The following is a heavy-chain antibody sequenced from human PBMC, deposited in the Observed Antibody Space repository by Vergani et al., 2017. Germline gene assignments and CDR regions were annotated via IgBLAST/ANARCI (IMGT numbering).Heavy chain of an antibody. J-gene: IGHJ4*02. CDR2: ISSSSSTI. CDR1: GFTFSSYS. V-gene: IGHV3-48*04. D-gene: IGHD3-16*02. CDR3: ASWDDYVWGSYRSSVFDY. Sequence: EVQLLESGGGLVQPGGSLRLSCAASGFTFSSYSMNWVRQAPGKGLEWVSYISSSSSTIYYADSVKGRFTISRDNAKNSLYLQMNSLRAEDTAVYYCASWDDYVWGSYRSSVFDYWGQGTLVTVSS.